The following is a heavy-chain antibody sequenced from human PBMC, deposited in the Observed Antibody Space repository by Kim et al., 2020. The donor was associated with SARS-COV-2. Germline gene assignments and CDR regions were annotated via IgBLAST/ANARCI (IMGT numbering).Heavy chain of an antibody. V-gene: IGHV3-21*01. J-gene: IGHJ4*02. CDR3: ARDLCSSCYVY. CDR2: ISSSSSYI. Sequence: GGSLRLSCAASGFTFSSYSMNWVRQAPGKGLEWVSSISSSSSYIYYADSVKGRFTISRDNAKNSLYLQMNSLRAEDTAVYYCARDLCSSCYVYWGQGTLVTVSS. CDR1: GFTFSSYS. D-gene: IGHD2-15*01.